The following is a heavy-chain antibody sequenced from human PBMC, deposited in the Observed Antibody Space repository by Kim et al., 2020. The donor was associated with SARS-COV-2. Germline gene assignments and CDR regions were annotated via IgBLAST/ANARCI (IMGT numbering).Heavy chain of an antibody. V-gene: IGHV4-34*01. D-gene: IGHD6-19*01. CDR3: AREVLWLAHIKYNWFDP. Sequence: LKNRVTISVDTSKNQFSLKLSSVTAADTAVYYWAREVLWLAHIKYNWFDPWGQGTLVTVSS. J-gene: IGHJ5*02.